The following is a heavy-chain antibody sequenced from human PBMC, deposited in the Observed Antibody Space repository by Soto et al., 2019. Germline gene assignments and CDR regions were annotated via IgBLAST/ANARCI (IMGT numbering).Heavy chain of an antibody. D-gene: IGHD6-19*01. Sequence: SETLSLTCTVSGGSISSSSYYWGWIRQPPGKGLEWIGSIYYSGSTYYNPSLKSRVTISVDTSKNQFSLKLSSVTAADTAVYYCARGRSIAVAGKRDYYYGMDVWGQGTTVTVSS. CDR1: GGSISSSSYY. V-gene: IGHV4-39*01. CDR2: IYYSGST. CDR3: ARGRSIAVAGKRDYYYGMDV. J-gene: IGHJ6*02.